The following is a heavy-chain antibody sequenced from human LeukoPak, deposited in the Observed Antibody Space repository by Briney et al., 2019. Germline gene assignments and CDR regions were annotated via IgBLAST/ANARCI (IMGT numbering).Heavy chain of an antibody. J-gene: IGHJ4*02. V-gene: IGHV3-7*03. Sequence: GGSLRLSCAASGFMFSSNWMSWVRLAPGKGLEWVANIKEDGTETYYVDSVKGRFAISRDNAKNSLYLQMNSLRVEDTAVYYCAKEGRSLQTYWGQGTLVTVSS. D-gene: IGHD5-24*01. CDR1: GFMFSSNW. CDR3: AKEGRSLQTY. CDR2: IKEDGTET.